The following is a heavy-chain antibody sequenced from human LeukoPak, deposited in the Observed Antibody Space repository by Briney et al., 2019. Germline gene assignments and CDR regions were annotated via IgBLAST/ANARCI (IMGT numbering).Heavy chain of an antibody. D-gene: IGHD3-22*01. V-gene: IGHV4-61*01. CDR2: IYYSGST. J-gene: IGHJ3*02. CDR3: XXGPWDSSGRIPRHDAFDI. CDR1: GGSISSSSYY. Sequence: SETLSLTCTVSGGSISSSSYYWSWIRQPPGKGLEWMGYIYYSGSTNYNPSLKTRVTISVDTSKNQFSLKLRSVTAADARVYYXXXGPWDSSGRIPRHDAFDIWDQGTMVTVSS.